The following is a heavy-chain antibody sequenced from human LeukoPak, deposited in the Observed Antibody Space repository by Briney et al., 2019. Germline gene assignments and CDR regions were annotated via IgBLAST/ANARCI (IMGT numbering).Heavy chain of an antibody. J-gene: IGHJ6*03. D-gene: IGHD6-13*01. Sequence: PSETLSLTCAVYGGSFSGYYWSWIRQPPGKGLEWIGEINHSGSSNYNPSLKSRVTISLDTSKNQFSLKLSSVTAADTAVYYCARGTGYSSSWRLFYYYYYMDVWGKGTTVTVSS. CDR2: INHSGSS. V-gene: IGHV4-34*01. CDR1: GGSFSGYY. CDR3: ARGTGYSSSWRLFYYYYYMDV.